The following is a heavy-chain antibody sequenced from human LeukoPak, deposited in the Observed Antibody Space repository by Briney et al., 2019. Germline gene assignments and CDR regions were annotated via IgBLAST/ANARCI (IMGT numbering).Heavy chain of an antibody. CDR3: ARRPYSSSWYYFDY. D-gene: IGHD6-13*01. V-gene: IGHV3-11*04. Sequence: GGSLRLSCAASGLTFSDYYMSWIRQAPGKGLGWVSYMKGRFTISRDNAKNSLYLQMNSLRAEDTAVYYCARRPYSSSWYYFDYWGQGTLVTVSS. CDR1: GLTFSDYY. J-gene: IGHJ4*02.